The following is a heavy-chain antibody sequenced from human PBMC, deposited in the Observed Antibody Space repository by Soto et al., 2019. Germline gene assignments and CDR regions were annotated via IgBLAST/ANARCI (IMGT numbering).Heavy chain of an antibody. J-gene: IGHJ4*02. CDR3: AREFISARLPFDS. D-gene: IGHD6-6*01. V-gene: IGHV3-21*01. CDR1: GFSFSSYS. CDR2: ITTGSSYI. Sequence: GGSVRLSCAASGFSFSSYSMNWVRQAPGKGLEWVSSITTGSSYIFYADSVKGRFTISKDNAKNSLYLQMNSLRAEDTAVYYCAREFISARLPFDSWGQGTLVTVSS.